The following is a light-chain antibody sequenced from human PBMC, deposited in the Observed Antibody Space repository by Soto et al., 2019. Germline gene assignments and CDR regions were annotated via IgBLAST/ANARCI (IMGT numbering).Light chain of an antibody. V-gene: IGKV1-39*01. CDR1: QSISSY. Sequence: DIQMTQSPSSLSASVGDRVTITCRASQSISSYLNWYQQKPGKAPKLLIYAASSLQSGVPSRFSGGGSGTDFTLTISSLQPEYFATYYCQQSYSTPVFGQGTKLEIK. J-gene: IGKJ2*01. CDR3: QQSYSTPV. CDR2: AAS.